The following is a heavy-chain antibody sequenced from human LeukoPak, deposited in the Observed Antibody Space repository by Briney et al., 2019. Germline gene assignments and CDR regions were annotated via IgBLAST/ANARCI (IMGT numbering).Heavy chain of an antibody. D-gene: IGHD4-23*01. CDR1: GGSISSGGYS. J-gene: IGHJ4*02. CDR3: ARESLSTYGGNSIDY. Sequence: PSQTLSLTCAVSGGSISSGGYSWSWIRQPPGKGLEWIGYIYHSGSTYYNPSLKSRVTISVDRSKNQFSLKLSSVTAADTAVYYCARESLSTYGGNSIDYWGQGTLVTVSS. CDR2: IYHSGST. V-gene: IGHV4-30-2*01.